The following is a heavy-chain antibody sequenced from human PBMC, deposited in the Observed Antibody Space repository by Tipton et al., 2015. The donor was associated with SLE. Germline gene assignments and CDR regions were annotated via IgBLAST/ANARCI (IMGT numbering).Heavy chain of an antibody. CDR3: ARAEDGHAFDI. Sequence: TLSLTCTVSGGSISSHYWSWIRQPPGKGLEWIGYIYYSGSANYNPSLKRRVTISVDTSKNQFSLKLSSVTAADTAVYYCARAEDGHAFDIWGQGTMVTVSS. CDR1: GGSISSHY. V-gene: IGHV4-59*11. J-gene: IGHJ3*02. D-gene: IGHD5-24*01. CDR2: IYYSGSA.